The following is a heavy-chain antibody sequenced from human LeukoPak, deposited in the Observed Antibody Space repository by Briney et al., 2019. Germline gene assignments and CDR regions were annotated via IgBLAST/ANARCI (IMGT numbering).Heavy chain of an antibody. CDR3: AKWGHTYCGGDCYPG. D-gene: IGHD2-21*02. V-gene: IGHV3-23*01. J-gene: IGHJ4*02. CDR1: GFTVTVNY. CDR2: ISGSGGST. Sequence: ESGGSLRLSCAVSGFTVTVNYMSWVRQAPGKGLEWVSAISGSGGSTYYADSVKGRFTISRDNSKNTLYLQMNSLRAEDTAVYYCAKWGHTYCGGDCYPGWGQGTLVTVSS.